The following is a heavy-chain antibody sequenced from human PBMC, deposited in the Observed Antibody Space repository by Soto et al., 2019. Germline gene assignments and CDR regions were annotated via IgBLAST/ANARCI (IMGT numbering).Heavy chain of an antibody. CDR2: IYYSGST. CDR3: ARSSRIAAAGTIDY. J-gene: IGHJ4*02. D-gene: IGHD6-13*01. V-gene: IGHV4-61*01. CDR1: GGSVSSGSYY. Sequence: SETLSLTCTVSGGSVSSGSYYWSWIRQPPGKGPEWIGYIYYSGSTNYNPSLKSRVTISVDTSKNQFSLKLSSVTAADTAVYYCARSSRIAAAGTIDYWGQGTLVTVSS.